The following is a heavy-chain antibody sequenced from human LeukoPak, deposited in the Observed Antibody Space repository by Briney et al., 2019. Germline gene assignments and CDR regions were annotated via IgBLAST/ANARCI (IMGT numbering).Heavy chain of an antibody. CDR3: AKAIGHSSGWYNFDY. CDR2: ISGSGGST. J-gene: IGHJ4*02. V-gene: IGHV3-23*01. D-gene: IGHD6-19*01. CDR1: GFTFSSYA. Sequence: GSLRLSCAASGFTFSSYAMSWVRQAPGKGLEWVSAISGSGGSTYYADSVKGRFTISRDNSKNTLYLQMNSLRAEDTAVYYCAKAIGHSSGWYNFDYWGQGTLVTVSS.